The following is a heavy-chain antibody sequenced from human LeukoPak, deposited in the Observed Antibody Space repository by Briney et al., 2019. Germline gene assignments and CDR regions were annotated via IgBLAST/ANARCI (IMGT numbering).Heavy chain of an antibody. Sequence: ASVKVSCKASGYTFTSYGISWVRQAPGQGLEWMGWISAYNGNTNYAQKLQGRVTMITDTSTSTAYMELRSLRSDDTAVYYCARDARYCSGGSCLYNWFDPWGQGTLVTVSS. V-gene: IGHV1-18*01. D-gene: IGHD2-15*01. CDR3: ARDARYCSGGSCLYNWFDP. CDR2: ISAYNGNT. J-gene: IGHJ5*02. CDR1: GYTFTSYG.